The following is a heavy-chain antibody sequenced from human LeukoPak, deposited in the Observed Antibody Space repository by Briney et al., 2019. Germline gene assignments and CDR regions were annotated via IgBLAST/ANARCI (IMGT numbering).Heavy chain of an antibody. V-gene: IGHV4-39*01. Sequence: PSETLSLTCTVSGGSISSSSYYWGWIRQPPGKGLEWIGSIYYSGSTYYNPSLKSRVTISVDTSKNQFSLKLSSVTAADTAVYYCARTMVRGVRIDYWGQGTLVTVSS. CDR3: ARTMVRGVRIDY. CDR1: GGSISSSSYY. D-gene: IGHD3-10*01. CDR2: IYYSGST. J-gene: IGHJ4*02.